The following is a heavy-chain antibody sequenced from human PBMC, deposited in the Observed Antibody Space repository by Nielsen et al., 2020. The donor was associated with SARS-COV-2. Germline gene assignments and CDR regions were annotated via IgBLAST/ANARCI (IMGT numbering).Heavy chain of an antibody. V-gene: IGHV1-3*01. J-gene: IGHJ4*02. Sequence: ASVKVSCKASGYTFASYAMHWVRQAPGQRLEWMGWINAGNGNTKYSQKFQDRVTITRDTSASTAYMELSSLRSEDTAVYYCARDFWNDLEKVDYWGQGTLVTVSS. CDR2: INAGNGNT. CDR3: ARDFWNDLEKVDY. CDR1: GYTFASYA. D-gene: IGHD1-1*01.